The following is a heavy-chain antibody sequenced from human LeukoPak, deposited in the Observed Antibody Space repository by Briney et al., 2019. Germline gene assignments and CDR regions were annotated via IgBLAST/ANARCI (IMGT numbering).Heavy chain of an antibody. Sequence: GGSLRLSCAASGFTFSTYAMSWVRQAPGKGLEWVSAISGSGSSIYYADSVKGRFTISRDNSKNTLYLQMNSLRAEDTAVYYCAKVVGVDYYGSGNRVDFVYWGQGTLVTVSP. D-gene: IGHD3-10*01. J-gene: IGHJ4*02. V-gene: IGHV3-23*01. CDR1: GFTFSTYA. CDR3: AKVVGVDYYGSGNRVDFVY. CDR2: ISGSGSSI.